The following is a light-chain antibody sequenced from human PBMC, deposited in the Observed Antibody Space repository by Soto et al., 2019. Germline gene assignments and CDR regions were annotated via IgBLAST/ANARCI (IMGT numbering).Light chain of an antibody. CDR2: GAS. J-gene: IGKJ3*01. V-gene: IGKV3-20*01. CDR1: QVVVTAY. Sequence: EIVLTQSPGTLSVSPGERATLSCRASQVVVTAYIHWYQHKPGQAPRLLISGASTRASGIPDRFSGSGGGTDFTLTINRLEPEDGAVYYWHLFRGSPTFGPGSRVHI. CDR3: HLFRGSPT.